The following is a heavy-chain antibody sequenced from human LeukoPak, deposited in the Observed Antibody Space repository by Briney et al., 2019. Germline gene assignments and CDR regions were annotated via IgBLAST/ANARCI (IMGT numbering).Heavy chain of an antibody. CDR1: GYTFTGYY. CDR3: ARESEWELPGFDY. J-gene: IGHJ4*02. D-gene: IGHD1-26*01. CDR2: INPNSVGT. Sequence: ASVKVSCKASGYTFTGYYMHWVRQAHGQGLEWMGWINPNSVGTNYAQKFQGRVTMTRDTSISTAYMELSRLRSDDTAVYYCARESEWELPGFDYWGQGTLVIVAS. V-gene: IGHV1-2*02.